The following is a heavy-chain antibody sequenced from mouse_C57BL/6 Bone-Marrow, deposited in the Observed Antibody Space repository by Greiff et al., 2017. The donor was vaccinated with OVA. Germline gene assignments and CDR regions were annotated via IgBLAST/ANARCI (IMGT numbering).Heavy chain of an antibody. Sequence: EVQLQQSGAELVKPGASVKLSCTASGFNIKDYYMHWVKQRTEQGLEWIGRIDPEDGETKYAPKFPGKATITADTSSNTAYLQLSSLTSEDTAVYYCAPSSYFLLAYWGQGTLVTVSA. J-gene: IGHJ3*01. CDR3: APSSYFLLAY. D-gene: IGHD1-1*01. CDR2: IDPEDGET. CDR1: GFNIKDYY. V-gene: IGHV14-2*01.